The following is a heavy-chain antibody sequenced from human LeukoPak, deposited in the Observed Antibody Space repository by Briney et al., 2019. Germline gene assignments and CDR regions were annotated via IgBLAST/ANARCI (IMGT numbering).Heavy chain of an antibody. Sequence: ASVKVSCKASGYTFNTYAIHWVRQAPGQGLEWMGWIDPNSGGTNFEQKFQGRVTMTRDTSISTAYMELSRLRSDDTAVYYCARERGISAFDIWGQGTMVTVSS. J-gene: IGHJ3*02. CDR2: IDPNSGGT. V-gene: IGHV1-2*02. D-gene: IGHD3-16*01. CDR1: GYTFNTYA. CDR3: ARERGISAFDI.